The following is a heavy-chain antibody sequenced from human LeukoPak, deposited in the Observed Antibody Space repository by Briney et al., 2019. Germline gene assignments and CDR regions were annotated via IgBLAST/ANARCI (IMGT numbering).Heavy chain of an antibody. CDR3: AKTYSSSRRQYYFDY. V-gene: IGHV3-30*02. CDR2: IRYDGSNK. D-gene: IGHD6-13*01. CDR1: GFTFSSYG. J-gene: IGHJ4*02. Sequence: PGGSLRLSCAASGFTFSSYGMPWVRQAPGKGLEWVAFIRYDGSNKYYADSVKGRFTISRDNSKNTLYLQMNSLRAEDTAVYYCAKTYSSSRRQYYFDYWGQGTLVTVSS.